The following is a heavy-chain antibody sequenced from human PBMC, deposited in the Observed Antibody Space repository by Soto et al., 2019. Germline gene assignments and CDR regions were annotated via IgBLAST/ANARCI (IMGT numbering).Heavy chain of an antibody. CDR1: GGSVSSGSHY. CDR3: ARGYYGSGSGVYYFDY. J-gene: IGHJ4*02. Sequence: QVQLQESGPGLVKPSATLSLTCTVSGGSVSSGSHYWSWIRQPPGKGLEWIGYTHYSGSTSHNPPPKSRVIISVDTSKNQFSLKLSSVTAADTAMYYCARGYYGSGSGVYYFDYWGQGTLVTVSS. V-gene: IGHV4-61*01. D-gene: IGHD3-10*01. CDR2: THYSGST.